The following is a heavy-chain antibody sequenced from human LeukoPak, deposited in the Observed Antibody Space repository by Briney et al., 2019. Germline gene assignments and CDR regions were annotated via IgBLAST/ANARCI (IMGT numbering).Heavy chain of an antibody. Sequence: PGGSLRLSCAASGFTFSPYNMNWVRQAPGKGLEWVSAISSRSTYIYYADSVKGRFTISRENAKNSLYLQMNSLRAGDTAVYYCAREVKSSGWTGRGEGAFDIWGQGIMVTVSS. J-gene: IGHJ3*02. D-gene: IGHD6-19*01. CDR3: AREVKSSGWTGRGEGAFDI. CDR1: GFTFSPYN. V-gene: IGHV3-21*01. CDR2: ISSRSTYI.